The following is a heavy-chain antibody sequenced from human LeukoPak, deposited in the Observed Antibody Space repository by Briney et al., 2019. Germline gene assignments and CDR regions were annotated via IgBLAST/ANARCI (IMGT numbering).Heavy chain of an antibody. CDR3: ARLNAYSSGDY. V-gene: IGHV1-69*04. J-gene: IGHJ4*02. D-gene: IGHD6-25*01. Sequence: SVKVSCKASGGTFSSYAINWVRQPPGQGLEWMGRIIPILGIANYAQKFQGRVTITADKSTSTAYMELSSLRSEDTAVYYCARLNAYSSGDYWGQGTLVTVSS. CDR2: IIPILGIA. CDR1: GGTFSSYA.